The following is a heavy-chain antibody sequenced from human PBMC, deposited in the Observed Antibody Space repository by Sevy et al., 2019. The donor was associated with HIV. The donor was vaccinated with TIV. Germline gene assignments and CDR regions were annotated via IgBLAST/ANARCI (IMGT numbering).Heavy chain of an antibody. D-gene: IGHD3-16*01. J-gene: IGHJ4*02. CDR1: GGSFSGYY. V-gene: IGHV4-34*01. CDR2: INHSGST. CDR3: ARGTSPYTGSYSDY. Sequence: SETLSLTCAVYGGSFSGYYWNWIRQPPGKGLEWIGEINHSGSTNYNPSLKSRVTISVDTSKNQFSLKLSSMTAADTAVNYCARGTSPYTGSYSDYWNQGTLVTVSS.